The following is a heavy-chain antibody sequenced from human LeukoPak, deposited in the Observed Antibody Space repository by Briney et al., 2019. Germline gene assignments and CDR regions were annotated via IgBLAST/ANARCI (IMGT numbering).Heavy chain of an antibody. CDR1: GGTFSSYA. V-gene: IGHV1-69*05. CDR3: ARSGLITGLVRLPIAFDY. CDR2: IIPIFGTA. D-gene: IGHD5-12*01. Sequence: GSSVKVSCKASGGTFSSYAISWVRQAPGQGLEWMGGIIPIFGTANYAQKFQGRVTITTDESTSTVYMELSSLRSEDTAVYYCARSGLITGLVRLPIAFDYWGQGALVTVSS. J-gene: IGHJ4*02.